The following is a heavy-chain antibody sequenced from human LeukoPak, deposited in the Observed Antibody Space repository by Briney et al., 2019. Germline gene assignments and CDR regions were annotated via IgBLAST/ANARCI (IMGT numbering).Heavy chain of an antibody. CDR3: TRAYCSSTSCYTEFDY. CDR2: IRSKANSYAT. V-gene: IGHV3-73*01. J-gene: IGHJ4*02. Sequence: GGSLRLSCAASGFTFSGSAMHWVCQASGKWLEWVGRIRSKANSYATAYAASVKGRFTISRDDSKNTAYLQMNSLKTEDTAVYYCTRAYCSSTSCYTEFDYWGQGTLVTVSS. CDR1: GFTFSGSA. D-gene: IGHD2-2*01.